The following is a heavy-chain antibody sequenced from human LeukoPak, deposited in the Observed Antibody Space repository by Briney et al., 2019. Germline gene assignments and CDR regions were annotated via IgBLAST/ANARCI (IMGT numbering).Heavy chain of an antibody. V-gene: IGHV4-59*01. J-gene: IGHJ4*02. D-gene: IGHD6-25*01. CDR1: GGSISSYY. CDR2: IYYSGST. Sequence: SETLSLTCTVSGGSISSYYWSWIRQPPGKGLKWIGYIYYSGSTNYNPSLKSRVPISVDTSKNQFSLKLSSVTAADTAVYYCAREDGSGFDYWGQGTLVTVSS. CDR3: AREDGSGFDY.